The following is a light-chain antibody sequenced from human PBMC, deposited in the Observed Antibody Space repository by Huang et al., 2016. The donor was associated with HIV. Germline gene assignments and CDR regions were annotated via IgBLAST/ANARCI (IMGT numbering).Light chain of an antibody. Sequence: EIVLTQFPGTLTLSQGEKATLSCRASQSVGNNYLAWYQQRPGQTPRLLIYGASIRATGIPDRFSGSGSGTDFTLTVSRLEPEDFAVYYCQQYSSSPFTFGGGTEVELK. J-gene: IGKJ4*01. CDR2: GAS. CDR3: QQYSSSPFT. CDR1: QSVGNNY. V-gene: IGKV3-20*01.